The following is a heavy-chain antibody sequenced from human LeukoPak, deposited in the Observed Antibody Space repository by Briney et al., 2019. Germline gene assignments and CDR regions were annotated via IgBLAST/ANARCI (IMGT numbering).Heavy chain of an antibody. CDR2: IKPDSDPT. CDR3: AKDDPHQRFDN. Sequence: ASVKVSCKASGYVFASHWLHWVRQAPGQGLEWVGYIKPDSDPTDLAQRFQGRVTLTRDKSISTAYLELNGLTADDTAVYFCAKDDPHQRFDNWGQGTLVTVSS. D-gene: IGHD2-2*01. CDR1: GYVFASHW. J-gene: IGHJ4*02. V-gene: IGHV1-2*02.